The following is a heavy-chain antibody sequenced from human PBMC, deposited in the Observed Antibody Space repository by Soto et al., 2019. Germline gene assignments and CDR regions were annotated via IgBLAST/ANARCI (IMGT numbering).Heavy chain of an antibody. Sequence: GESLKISCKGSGCSFTSYCISWVRQMPGKGLEWMGRIDPSDSYTNYSPSFQGHVTISADKSISTAYLQWSSLKASDTAMYYCARHSSGYYMGTFAWGQGTLVTVSS. J-gene: IGHJ5*02. D-gene: IGHD3-22*01. CDR3: ARHSSGYYMGTFA. CDR2: IDPSDSYT. CDR1: GCSFTSYC. V-gene: IGHV5-10-1*01.